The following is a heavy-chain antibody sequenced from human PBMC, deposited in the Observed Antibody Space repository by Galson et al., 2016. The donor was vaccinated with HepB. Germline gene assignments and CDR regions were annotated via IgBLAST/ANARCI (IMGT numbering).Heavy chain of an antibody. V-gene: IGHV3-21*01. CDR2: LSSSSRYI. Sequence: SLRLSCAASRFAFSIYAMTWVRQAPGKGLQWVSSLSSSSRYIYYAVSVKGRFTISRDNAKNSLYLQMNSLRAEDTAVYYCSRANSFTDFDYWGQGALVTVSS. CDR1: RFAFSIYA. D-gene: IGHD4-23*01. CDR3: SRANSFTDFDY. J-gene: IGHJ4*02.